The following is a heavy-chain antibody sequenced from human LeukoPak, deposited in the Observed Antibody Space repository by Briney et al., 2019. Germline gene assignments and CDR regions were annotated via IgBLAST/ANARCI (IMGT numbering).Heavy chain of an antibody. CDR2: ISAYNGNT. CDR1: GYSFTTYG. Sequence: ASVKVSCKASGYSFTTYGVSWVRQAPGQGLEWMGRISAYNGNTNYAHKFQDRVTITTDTSTSTAYMELRSLRSDDTAVYYCARDIRAYASYYMDVWGKGTTVTVSS. CDR3: ARDIRAYASYYMDV. D-gene: IGHD3-16*01. V-gene: IGHV1-18*01. J-gene: IGHJ6*03.